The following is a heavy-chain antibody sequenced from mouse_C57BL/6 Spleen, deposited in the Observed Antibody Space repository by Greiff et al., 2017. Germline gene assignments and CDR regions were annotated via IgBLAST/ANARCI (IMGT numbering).Heavy chain of an antibody. V-gene: IGHV5-6*01. CDR3: ARNYGNYDLAWFAY. D-gene: IGHD2-1*01. J-gene: IGHJ3*01. CDR2: ISSGGSYT. Sequence: EVQGVESGGDLVKPGGSLKLSCAASGFTFSSYGMSWVRQTPDKRLEWVATISSGGSYTYYPDSVKGRFTISRDNAKNTLYLQMSSLKSEDTAMYYCARNYGNYDLAWFAYWGQGTLVTVSA. CDR1: GFTFSSYG.